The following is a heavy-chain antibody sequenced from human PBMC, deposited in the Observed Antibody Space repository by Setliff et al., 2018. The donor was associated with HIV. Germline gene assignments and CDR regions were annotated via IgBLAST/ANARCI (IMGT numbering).Heavy chain of an antibody. CDR2: INPNTGDT. CDR3: AREYDVLSGYYISAFDI. Sequence: ASVKVSCKASGYTFTGYFIHWVRQAPGQGLEWMGRINPNTGDTNYAQKFQDRVTMTRDTSINTAYMELSRLRSDDTAVYYCAREYDVLSGYYISAFDIWGQGTMVTVSS. J-gene: IGHJ3*02. D-gene: IGHD3-9*01. V-gene: IGHV1-2*06. CDR1: GYTFTGYF.